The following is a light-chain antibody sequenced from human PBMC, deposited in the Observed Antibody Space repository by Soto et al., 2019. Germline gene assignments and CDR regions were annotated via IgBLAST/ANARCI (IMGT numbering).Light chain of an antibody. CDR3: SSYSSITTLL. CDR1: SSDVGNSRY. V-gene: IGLV2-14*01. CDR2: EVS. J-gene: IGLJ2*01. Sequence: QSALTQPASVSGSPGQSITIPCTGTSSDVGNSRYVSWYQHHPDKAPKLIIYEVSNRPSGVSDRFSASKSGNTASLTISGLQTEDEADYYCSSYSSITTLLFGGGTKLTVL.